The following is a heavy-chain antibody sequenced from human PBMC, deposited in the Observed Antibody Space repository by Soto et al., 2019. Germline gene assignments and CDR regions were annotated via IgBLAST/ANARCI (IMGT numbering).Heavy chain of an antibody. J-gene: IGHJ6*02. CDR2: IYYSGST. D-gene: IGHD3-10*01. Sequence: QVQLQESGPGLVKPSQTLSLTCTVSGGSISSGGYYWSWIRQHPGKGLEWIGYIYYSGSTYYTPSLKGLVTISVDTSKNQFSLKLSSVTAADTAVYYCARDLRFRGVYGMDVWGQGTTVTVSS. V-gene: IGHV4-31*01. CDR1: GGSISSGGYY. CDR3: ARDLRFRGVYGMDV.